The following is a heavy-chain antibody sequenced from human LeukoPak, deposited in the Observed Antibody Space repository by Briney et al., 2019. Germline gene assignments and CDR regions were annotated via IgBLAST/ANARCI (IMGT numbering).Heavy chain of an antibody. Sequence: GRSLRLSCAASGFTFSSYGMHWVRQAPGKGLEWVAVIWYDGSNKYYADSVKGRFTISRDNSKNTLYLQMNSLRAEDTAVYYCARGRNHPSTFDYWGQGTLVTVSS. D-gene: IGHD1-14*01. CDR1: GFTFSSYG. CDR2: IWYDGSNK. V-gene: IGHV3-33*01. J-gene: IGHJ4*02. CDR3: ARGRNHPSTFDY.